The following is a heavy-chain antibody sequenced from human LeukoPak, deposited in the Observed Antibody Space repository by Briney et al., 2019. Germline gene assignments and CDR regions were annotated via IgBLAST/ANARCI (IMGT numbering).Heavy chain of an antibody. CDR3: ARRGIAAAGAFDY. J-gene: IGHJ4*02. V-gene: IGHV4-59*06. CDR2: IYYSGST. Sequence: SETLSLTCTVSGGSISSNYWSWIRQHPGKGLEWIGYIYYSGSTYYNPSLKSRVTISVDTSKNQFSLKLSSVTAADTAVYYCARRGIAAAGAFDYWGQGTLVTVSS. D-gene: IGHD6-13*01. CDR1: GGSISSNY.